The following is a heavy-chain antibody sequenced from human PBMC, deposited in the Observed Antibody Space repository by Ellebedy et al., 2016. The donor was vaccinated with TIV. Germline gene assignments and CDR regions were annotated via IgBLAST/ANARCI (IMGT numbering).Heavy chain of an antibody. J-gene: IGHJ4*02. D-gene: IGHD2-2*02. CDR1: GYTFTGYY. V-gene: IGHV1-2*02. CDR2: INPNSGGT. CDR3: ARVDVVVPAAIGFDY. Sequence: ASVKVSCKASGYTFTGYYMHWVRQAPGQGLEWMGWINPNSGGTNYAQKFQGRVTMTRDTSISTAYMELSRLRSDDTAVYYCARVDVVVPAAIGFDYWGQGTLVTVSS.